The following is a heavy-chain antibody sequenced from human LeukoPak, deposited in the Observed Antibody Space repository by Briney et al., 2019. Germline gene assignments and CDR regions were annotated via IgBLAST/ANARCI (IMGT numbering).Heavy chain of an antibody. CDR2: IYYSGST. CDR1: GGSISSGGYF. J-gene: IGHJ6*02. Sequence: ASQTLSLTCTVSGGSISSGGYFWSWIRQHPEKGLEWIGYIYYSGSTYYNPSLKSQITISVDTSKNQFSLKLSSVTAADTAMYYCARGREGSGSYYKRYYYYGMDVWGQGTTVTVSS. CDR3: ARGREGSGSYYKRYYYYGMDV. V-gene: IGHV4-31*01. D-gene: IGHD3-10*01.